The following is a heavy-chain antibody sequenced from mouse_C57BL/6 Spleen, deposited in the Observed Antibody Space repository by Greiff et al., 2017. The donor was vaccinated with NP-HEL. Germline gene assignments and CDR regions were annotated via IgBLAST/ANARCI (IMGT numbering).Heavy chain of an antibody. CDR1: GFNIKDYY. V-gene: IGHV14-2*01. J-gene: IGHJ4*01. CDR2: IDPEDGET. CDR3: ARYKDYYAMDY. D-gene: IGHD1-3*01. Sequence: EVQLQQSGAELVKPGASVKLSCTASGFNIKDYYIHWVKQRTEQGLEWIGRIDPEDGETKYAPKFQGKATITADTSSNTADLQLSSLTSEDTAVYYCARYKDYYAMDYWGQGTSVTVSS.